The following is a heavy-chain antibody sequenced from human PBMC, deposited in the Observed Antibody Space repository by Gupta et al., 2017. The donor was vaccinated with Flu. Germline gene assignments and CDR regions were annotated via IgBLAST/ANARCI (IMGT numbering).Heavy chain of an antibody. CDR3: AGVGGDSLPLAALES. D-gene: IGHD2-21*01. CDR1: GGSITGYY. J-gene: IGHJ4*02. CDR2: ISHRGST. V-gene: IGHV4-59*01. Sequence: QVQLQESGPGLVKPSETLPLTCTVSGGSITGYYWSWIRQPPVKRLEWIGYISHRGSTNYSPARKSRVTISVETSKNQFSLNVTYVTAADTAVYYCAGVGGDSLPLAALESWGQVTLVTVS.